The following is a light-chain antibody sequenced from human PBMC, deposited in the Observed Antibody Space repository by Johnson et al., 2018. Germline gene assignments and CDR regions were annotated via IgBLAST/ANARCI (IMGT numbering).Light chain of an antibody. V-gene: IGLV1-51*02. CDR3: GTWDRSMGVGIV. Sequence: QSVLTQPPSVSAAPGQKVTISCSGSSSNIGNNYVSWYQQLPGTAPKLLIYENNKRPSGIPDRFSGSKSGTSATLGITGLQTGAEADYYWGTWDRSMGVGIVFGTGTKVTDL. CDR2: ENN. J-gene: IGLJ1*01. CDR1: SSNIGNNY.